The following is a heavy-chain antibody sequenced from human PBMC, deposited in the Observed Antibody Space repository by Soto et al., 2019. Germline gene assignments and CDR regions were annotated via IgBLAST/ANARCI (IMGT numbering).Heavy chain of an antibody. Sequence: QVQLVQSGAEVKKPGSSVKVSCKASGGTFSSYAISWVRQAPGQGLEWMGGIIPSFGTANYAQKFQGRVTITSDESTSTAYMDLSSLRSADTAVYYCARSRVLPNHDAFDIWGQGTMVTVSS. D-gene: IGHD1-26*01. CDR2: IIPSFGTA. J-gene: IGHJ3*02. CDR1: GGTFSSYA. V-gene: IGHV1-69*01. CDR3: ARSRVLPNHDAFDI.